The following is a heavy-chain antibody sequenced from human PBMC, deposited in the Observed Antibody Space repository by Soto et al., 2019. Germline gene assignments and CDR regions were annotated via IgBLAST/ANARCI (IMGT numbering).Heavy chain of an antibody. Sequence: SETLSLTCAVSGGSFTSNNWWTWVRQPPGQGLEWIGEICRTGSTNYNPSLKSRVTISLDKSENQFSLKVTSLTAADTAVYYCASRDPGTSVDYWGQGTLVTVSS. CDR1: GGSFTSNNW. D-gene: IGHD1-7*01. J-gene: IGHJ4*02. CDR2: ICRTGST. V-gene: IGHV4-4*02. CDR3: ASRDPGTSVDY.